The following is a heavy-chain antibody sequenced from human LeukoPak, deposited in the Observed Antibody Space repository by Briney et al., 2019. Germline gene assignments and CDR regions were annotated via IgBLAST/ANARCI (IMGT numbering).Heavy chain of an antibody. CDR3: ARLWELLHDY. CDR2: IYYSGST. V-gene: IGHV4-59*08. D-gene: IGHD1-26*01. CDR1: GGSISSYY. Sequence: SETLSLTCTVSGGSISSYYWSWIRQPPGKGLEWIGYIYYSGSTNYNPSLKSRVTISVDTSKNQFSLKLSSVTAADTAVYYCARLWELLHDYWGQGTLVTVSS. J-gene: IGHJ4*02.